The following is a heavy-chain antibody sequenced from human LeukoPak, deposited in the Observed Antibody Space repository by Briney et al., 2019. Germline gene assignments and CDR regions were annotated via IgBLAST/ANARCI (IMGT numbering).Heavy chain of an antibody. CDR1: GGSFSSYY. D-gene: IGHD6-19*01. Sequence: SETLSLTCAVYGGSFSSYYWGWIRQPPGKGLEWIGSIYYSGSTYYNPSLKSRVTISVDTSKNQFSLKLSSVTAADTAVYYCARRVYSSGWYEGVGYFDYWGQGTLVTVSS. CDR3: ARRVYSSGWYEGVGYFDY. CDR2: IYYSGST. V-gene: IGHV4-39*01. J-gene: IGHJ4*02.